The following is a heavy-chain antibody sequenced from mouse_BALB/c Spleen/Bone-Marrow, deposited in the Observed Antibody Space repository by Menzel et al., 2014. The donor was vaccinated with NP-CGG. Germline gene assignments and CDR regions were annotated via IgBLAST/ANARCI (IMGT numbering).Heavy chain of an antibody. Sequence: VKLQESGAELARPGTSVKLSCKASGYTFXDYYINWVKQRTGQGLEWIGEIYPGSGNTYYNEKFKGKATLTADKSSSTVNIHLSSLTSEDSAVYFCARDHYGNYEGFDYWGQGTLVTVSA. CDR1: GYTFXDYY. J-gene: IGHJ3*01. V-gene: IGHV1-77*01. CDR2: IYPGSGNT. CDR3: ARDHYGNYEGFDY. D-gene: IGHD2-1*01.